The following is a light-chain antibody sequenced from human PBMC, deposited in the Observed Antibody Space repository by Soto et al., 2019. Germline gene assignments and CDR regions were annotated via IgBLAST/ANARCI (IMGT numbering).Light chain of an antibody. Sequence: EIVLTQSPATLSLSPGERATLSCRASQSVSSYLAWYQQKPGQAPRLLIYDASNRATGIPARFSGSGSGTDFTRTISSLEPEAFAVYYCQQRSNWLTFGGGTKVEIK. CDR1: QSVSSY. V-gene: IGKV3-11*01. CDR3: QQRSNWLT. J-gene: IGKJ4*01. CDR2: DAS.